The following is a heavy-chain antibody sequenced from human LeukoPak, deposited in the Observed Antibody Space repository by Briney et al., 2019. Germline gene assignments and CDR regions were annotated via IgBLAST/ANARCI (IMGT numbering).Heavy chain of an antibody. J-gene: IGHJ4*02. CDR1: GGSISIYY. CDR3: ARVGDTAMVRDGYKKYYFDY. Sequence: SETLSLTCTVSGGSISIYYWSWIRQPAGKGLEWIGRIYTSGSTNYNPSLKSRVTISVDTSRNQFSLKLSSVTAADTAVYYCARVGDTAMVRDGYKKYYFDYWGQGTLVTVSS. CDR2: IYTSGST. D-gene: IGHD5-18*01. V-gene: IGHV4-4*07.